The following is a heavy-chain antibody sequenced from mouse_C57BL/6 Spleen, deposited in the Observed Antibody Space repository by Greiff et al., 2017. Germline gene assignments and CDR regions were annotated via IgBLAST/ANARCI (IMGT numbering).Heavy chain of an antibody. CDR2: IRNKANGYTP. CDR3: ARFPNYDGSSYWYFDV. Sequence: EVQRVESGGGLVQPGGSLSLSCAASGFTFTDYYMSWVRQPPGKALEWLGFIRNKANGYTPEYSASVKGRFTISRDNSQNILYLQMNALRAEDSATYDCARFPNYDGSSYWYFDVWGTGTTVTVSS. J-gene: IGHJ1*03. CDR1: GFTFTDYY. V-gene: IGHV7-3*01. D-gene: IGHD1-1*01.